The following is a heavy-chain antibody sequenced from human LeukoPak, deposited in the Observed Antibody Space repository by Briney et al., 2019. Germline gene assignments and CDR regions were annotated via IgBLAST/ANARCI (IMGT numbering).Heavy chain of an antibody. D-gene: IGHD2-21*01. CDR1: GYTFTGYY. CDR3: ARDLSWGGDFDY. V-gene: IGHV1-2*02. Sequence: GASVKVSCKASGYTFTGYYMHWVRQAPGQGLEWMGWINPNRGGTNYAQKFQGRVTMTRDTSISTAYMELSRLRSDDTAVYYCARDLSWGGDFDYWGQGTLVTVSS. J-gene: IGHJ4*02. CDR2: INPNRGGT.